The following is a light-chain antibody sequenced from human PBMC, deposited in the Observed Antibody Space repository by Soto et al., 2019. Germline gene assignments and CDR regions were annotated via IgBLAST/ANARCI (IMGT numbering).Light chain of an antibody. CDR3: QQYGRSSWT. J-gene: IGKJ1*01. V-gene: IGKV3-20*01. Sequence: EIVLTQSPGTLSVSPGERATLSCRASQSVSSSYLAWYQKKSDQAPRLLIYGASNMATGIPDRCSGSGAGTDFTLTISRLEPEDFAVYYCQQYGRSSWTFGQGTKVEIK. CDR1: QSVSSSY. CDR2: GAS.